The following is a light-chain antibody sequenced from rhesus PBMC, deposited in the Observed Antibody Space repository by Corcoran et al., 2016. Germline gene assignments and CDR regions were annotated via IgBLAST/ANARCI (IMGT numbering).Light chain of an antibody. V-gene: IGKV1S14*01. CDR1: QRVSNW. Sequence: DIQMTQSPSSLSASVGDTVTMTCRASQRVSNWLDWYQQKPGKAPKPLIHYASNLQSGVPSRFSGSGSGTTFTINISSLPPEDFATYYCQQHNTYPRTFGQGTKVEIK. CDR2: YAS. J-gene: IGKJ1*01. CDR3: QQHNTYPRT.